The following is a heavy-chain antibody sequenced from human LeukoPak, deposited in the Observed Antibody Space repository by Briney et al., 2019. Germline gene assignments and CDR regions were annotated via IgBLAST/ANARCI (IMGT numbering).Heavy chain of an antibody. Sequence: ASVRVSCKASGYSFTTFGISWVRQAPGQGLEWMGWIGAYSTYTGNTNYAQQFQGRVLMTTDTSTSIVYMELRSLRSEDTAVYYCVRDLGDMAAGVFYDYWGQGTLVTVSS. CDR2: IGAYSTYTGNT. CDR1: GYSFTTFG. D-gene: IGHD6-19*01. J-gene: IGHJ4*02. CDR3: VRDLGDMAAGVFYDY. V-gene: IGHV1-18*01.